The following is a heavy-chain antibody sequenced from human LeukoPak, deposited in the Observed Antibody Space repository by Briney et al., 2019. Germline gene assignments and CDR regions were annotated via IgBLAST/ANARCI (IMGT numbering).Heavy chain of an antibody. D-gene: IGHD3-22*01. CDR3: ARDIYYYDSSGYYPGRFYYYYGMDV. CDR1: GFTFSDYY. Sequence: GGSLRLSCAASGFTFSDYYMSWIRQAPGKGPEWVSYISSSGSTIYYADSVKGRFTISRDNAKNSLYLQMNSLRAEDTAVYYCARDIYYYDSSGYYPGRFYYYYGMDVWGQGTTVTVSS. CDR2: ISSSGSTI. V-gene: IGHV3-11*01. J-gene: IGHJ6*02.